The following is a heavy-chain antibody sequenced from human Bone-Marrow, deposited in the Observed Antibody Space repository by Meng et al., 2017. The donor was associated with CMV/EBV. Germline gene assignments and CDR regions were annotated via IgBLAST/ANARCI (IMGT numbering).Heavy chain of an antibody. CDR1: GVSISSYS. V-gene: IGHV4-59*01. Sequence: GSLRLSCTVSGVSISSYSWSWIRQPPGKGLEWFGYIYYSGSTNSNPSLKSRVTITVHTSKKQFSLKRSSVTAADTAVYYCAREVYDSSKYYYRFDDWGQGTLVTVSS. CDR3: AREVYDSSKYYYRFDD. J-gene: IGHJ1*01. CDR2: IYYSGST. D-gene: IGHD3-22*01.